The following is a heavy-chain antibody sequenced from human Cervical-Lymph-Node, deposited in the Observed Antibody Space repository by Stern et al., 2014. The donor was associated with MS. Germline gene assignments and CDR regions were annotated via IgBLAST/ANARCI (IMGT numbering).Heavy chain of an antibody. CDR2: IYPSGGT. J-gene: IGHJ6*02. Sequence: LQLEESGPGLVKPSQTLSLTCTVSGGSISSGSYYWSWIRQPAGKGLEXVGCIYPSGGTNYTPPLKSRFPISVDTSKTQFPRKLSSVTAADTAVYYCARDCRLRYFDNYGMDVWGQGTTVTVSS. V-gene: IGHV4-61*02. CDR3: ARDCRLRYFDNYGMDV. D-gene: IGHD3-9*01. CDR1: GGSISSGSYY.